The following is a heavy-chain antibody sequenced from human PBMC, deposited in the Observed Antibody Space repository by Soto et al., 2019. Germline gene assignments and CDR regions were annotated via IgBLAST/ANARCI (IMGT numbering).Heavy chain of an antibody. CDR2: IWYDGSNK. J-gene: IGHJ6*03. Sequence: GGSLRLSCAASGFTFSSYGMHWVRQAPGKGLEWVAVIWYDGSNKYYADSVKGRFTISRDNSKNTLYLQMNSLRAEDTAVYYCAREAGVSHVDIVATKKYYYYYMDVWGKGTTVTVSS. CDR1: GFTFSSYG. V-gene: IGHV3-33*01. CDR3: AREAGVSHVDIVATKKYYYYYMDV. D-gene: IGHD5-12*01.